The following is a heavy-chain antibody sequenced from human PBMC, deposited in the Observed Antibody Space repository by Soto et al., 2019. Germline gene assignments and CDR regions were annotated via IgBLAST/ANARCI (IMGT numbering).Heavy chain of an antibody. CDR1: GDSMSGGGYS. Sequence: QLQLQESGSGLVKPSQTLSLTCAVSGDSMSGGGYSWTWIRQPPGKGLEWIGYIYYSVGTSYIPSLKSRVTVAVDRSKNQFSLELMSVTAADTAVYYCVRDRGGGMDVWGQGTKVTVSS. J-gene: IGHJ6*02. CDR2: IYYSVGT. V-gene: IGHV4-30-2*01. D-gene: IGHD3-10*01. CDR3: VRDRGGGMDV.